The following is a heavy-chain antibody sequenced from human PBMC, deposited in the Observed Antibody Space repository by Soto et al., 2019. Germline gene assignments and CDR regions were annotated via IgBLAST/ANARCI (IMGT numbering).Heavy chain of an antibody. D-gene: IGHD2-2*01. CDR3: ARTGRYCSSTSCPRGGNWFAP. Sequence: SETLSLTCAVYGGCFSGYYWSWIRQPPGKGLEWIGEINHSGSTNYNPSLKSRVTISVDTSKNQFSLKLSSVTAADTAVYYCARTGRYCSSTSCPRGGNWFAPWGQGPLVTVSS. CDR2: INHSGST. J-gene: IGHJ5*02. V-gene: IGHV4-34*01. CDR1: GGCFSGYY.